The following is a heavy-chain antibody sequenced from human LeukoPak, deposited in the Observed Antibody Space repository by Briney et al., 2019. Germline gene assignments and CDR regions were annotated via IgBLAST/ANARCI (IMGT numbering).Heavy chain of an antibody. J-gene: IGHJ4*02. CDR1: GFTVSSNY. CDR3: ARVGYGSGSYYLDY. CDR2: IYSGGST. D-gene: IGHD3-10*01. Sequence: GGSLRLSCAASGFTVSSNYMSWVRQAPGKGLEWVSVIYSGGSTYYADSVKGRFTISRDNSKNTLYLQMNSLRAEDTAVYYCARVGYGSGSYYLDYWGQGTLVTVSS. V-gene: IGHV3-66*01.